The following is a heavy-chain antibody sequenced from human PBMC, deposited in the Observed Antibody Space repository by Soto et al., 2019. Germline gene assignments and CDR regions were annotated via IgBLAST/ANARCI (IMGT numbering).Heavy chain of an antibody. Sequence: SQTLSLTCAISGDSVSSNSAAWNWIRQSPSRGLEWLGRTYYRSKWYNDYAVSVKSRITTNPDTSKNQFSLQLNSVTPEDTAVYYCARGWYSSSWYADLYYYYGMDVWGQGTTVTVSS. CDR3: ARGWYSSSWYADLYYYYGMDV. CDR1: GDSVSSNSAA. V-gene: IGHV6-1*01. CDR2: TYYRSKWYN. J-gene: IGHJ6*02. D-gene: IGHD6-13*01.